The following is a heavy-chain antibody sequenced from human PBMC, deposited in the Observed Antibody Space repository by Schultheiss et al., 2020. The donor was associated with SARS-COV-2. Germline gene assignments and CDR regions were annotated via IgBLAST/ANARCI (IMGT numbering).Heavy chain of an antibody. J-gene: IGHJ4*02. Sequence: ASVKVSCKASGGTFSSYAISWVRQAPGQGLEWMGWMNPNSGNTGYAQKFQGRVTMTRNTSISTAYMELSSLRSEDTAVYYCARDSLSLTYYYDSSGYERGYWGQGTLVTVSS. CDR3: ARDSLSLTYYYDSSGYERGY. V-gene: IGHV1-8*02. D-gene: IGHD3-22*01. CDR1: GGTFSSYA. CDR2: MNPNSGNT.